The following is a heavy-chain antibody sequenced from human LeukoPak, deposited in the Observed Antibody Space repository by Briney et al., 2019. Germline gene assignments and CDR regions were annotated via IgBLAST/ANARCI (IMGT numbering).Heavy chain of an antibody. Sequence: SVKVSCKASVFTFSDSAVQWVRQARGQSPEWIGYIVVGSGSTVYAQKFQQRVTMTRDLSTYTAYMELSSLRPEDTAVYYCAADQTPTDPYMWVDPWGQGTQVIVSS. V-gene: IGHV1-58*01. CDR2: IVVGSGST. J-gene: IGHJ5*02. D-gene: IGHD2-21*02. CDR3: AADQTPTDPYMWVDP. CDR1: VFTFSDSA.